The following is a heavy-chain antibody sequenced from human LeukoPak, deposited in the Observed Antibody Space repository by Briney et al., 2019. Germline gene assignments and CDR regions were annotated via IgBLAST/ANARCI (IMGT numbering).Heavy chain of an antibody. CDR2: ISSSSSYI. D-gene: IGHD3-9*01. Sequence: PGRSLRLSCAASGFTFSTYAMHWVRQAPGKGLEWVSSISSSSSYIYYADSVKGRFTISRDNAKNSLYLQMNRLRAEDTAVYYCARWGAYYDILTGYYKETWFDPWGQGTLVTVSS. V-gene: IGHV3-21*01. J-gene: IGHJ5*02. CDR1: GFTFSTYA. CDR3: ARWGAYYDILTGYYKETWFDP.